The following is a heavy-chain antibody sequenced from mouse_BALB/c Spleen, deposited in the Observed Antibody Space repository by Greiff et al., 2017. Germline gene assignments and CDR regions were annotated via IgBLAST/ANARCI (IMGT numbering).Heavy chain of an antibody. V-gene: IGHV5-9-4*01. CDR1: GFTFSSYA. D-gene: IGHD1-1*01. Sequence: EVKVVESGGGLVKPGGSLKLSCAASGFTFSSYAMSWVRQSPEKRLEWVAEISSGGSYTYYPDTVTGRFTISRDNAKNTLYLEMSSLRSEDTAMYYCARDRGYYGSSYGYAMDYWGQGTSVTVSS. J-gene: IGHJ4*01. CDR3: ARDRGYYGSSYGYAMDY. CDR2: ISSGGSYT.